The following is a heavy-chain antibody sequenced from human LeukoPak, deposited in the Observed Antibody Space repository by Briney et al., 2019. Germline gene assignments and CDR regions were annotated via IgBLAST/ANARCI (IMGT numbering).Heavy chain of an antibody. D-gene: IGHD3-3*01. J-gene: IGHJ1*01. CDR2: INHSGST. Sequence: PSETLSLTCAVSGYSISSGYYWSWIRQPPGKGLEWIGEINHSGSTNYNPSLKSRVTISVDTSKNQFSLNLSSVTAADTAVYFCARDAQFGVIIIWGQGTLVTVSS. CDR3: ARDAQFGVIII. V-gene: IGHV4-38-2*02. CDR1: GYSISSGYY.